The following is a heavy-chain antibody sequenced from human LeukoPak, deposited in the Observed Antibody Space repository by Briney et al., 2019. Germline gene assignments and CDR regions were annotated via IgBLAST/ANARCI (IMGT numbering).Heavy chain of an antibody. V-gene: IGHV3-21*06. J-gene: IGHJ5*02. CDR2: ISGASTSI. CDR1: GFMFNRYS. CDR3: ASIGGFFSRGYCS. Sequence: GGSLRLSCATSGFMFNRYSISWVRQAPGKGLEWVSSISGASTSIYYADSVKGRFTISRDNAKNSLYLQMERLRAEDTAVYSCASIGGFFSRGYCSWGQGALFTVSS. D-gene: IGHD3-22*01.